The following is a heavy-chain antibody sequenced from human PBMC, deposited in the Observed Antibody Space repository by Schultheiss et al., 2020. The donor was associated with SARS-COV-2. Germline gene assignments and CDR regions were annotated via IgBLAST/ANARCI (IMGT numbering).Heavy chain of an antibody. J-gene: IGHJ5*02. CDR2: IYYSGST. D-gene: IGHD4-11*01. CDR3: ARGMVTTPNNWFDP. CDR1: GGSISSGGYY. Sequence: SETLSLTCTVSGGSISSGGYYWSWIRQHPGKGLEWIGYIYYSGSTYYNPSLKSRVTISVDTSKNQFSLKLSSVTAADTAVYYCARGMVTTPNNWFDPWGQGTLVTVSS. V-gene: IGHV4-31*03.